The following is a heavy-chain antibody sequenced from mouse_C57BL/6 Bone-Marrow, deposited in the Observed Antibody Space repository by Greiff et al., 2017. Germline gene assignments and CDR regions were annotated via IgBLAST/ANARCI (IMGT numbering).Heavy chain of an antibody. J-gene: IGHJ4*01. V-gene: IGHV14-3*01. CDR1: GFNIKNTY. D-gene: IGHD1-1*01. CDR3: SRRTTVVGEYYYAMDD. CDR2: IDPANGNT. Sequence: VQLQQSVAELVRPGASVKLSCTASGFNIKNTYMHWVKQRPEQGLEWIGRIDPANGNTKYAPKFQGKATITADTSSNTAYLQLSSLTSEDTAVYYGSRRTTVVGEYYYAMDDWGQGTSVTVSS.